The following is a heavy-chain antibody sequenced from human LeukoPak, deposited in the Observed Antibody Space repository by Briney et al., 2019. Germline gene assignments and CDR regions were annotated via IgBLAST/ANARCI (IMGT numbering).Heavy chain of an antibody. J-gene: IGHJ6*02. V-gene: IGHV3-23*01. CDR1: GFTFSSYA. CDR2: ISGSGGST. D-gene: IGHD3-3*01. Sequence: WGSLRLSCAASGFTFSSYAMSWVRQAPGKGLEWVSAISGSGGSTYYADSVKGRFTISRDNSKNTLYLQMNSLRAEDTAVYYCAKVGPETYYDFWSGYFQKYYYYGMDVWGQGTTVTVSS. CDR3: AKVGPETYYDFWSGYFQKYYYYGMDV.